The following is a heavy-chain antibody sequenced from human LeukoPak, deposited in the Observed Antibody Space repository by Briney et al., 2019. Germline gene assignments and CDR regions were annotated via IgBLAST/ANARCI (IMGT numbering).Heavy chain of an antibody. CDR2: IIPILGIA. D-gene: IGHD3-22*01. V-gene: IGHV1-69*04. CDR3: ARDAGLDDSSGYYSAPFGY. J-gene: IGHJ4*02. Sequence: ASVKVSCKASGGTFSSYAISWVRQAPGQGLEWMGRIIPILGIANYAQKFQGRVTITADKSTSTAYMELSNLRSEDTAVYYCARDAGLDDSSGYYSAPFGYWGQGTLVTVSS. CDR1: GGTFSSYA.